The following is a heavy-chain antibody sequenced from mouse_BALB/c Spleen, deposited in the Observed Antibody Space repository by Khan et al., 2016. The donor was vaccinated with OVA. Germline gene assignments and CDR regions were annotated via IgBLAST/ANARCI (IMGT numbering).Heavy chain of an antibody. CDR1: GFSLTTYG. Sequence: QVHVKQSGPGLVQPSQSLSITCTVSGFSLTTYGINWVRQSPGKGLEWLGVIWSGGSTDYNAAFISRLSISKDNSKSQVFFKMNSLQANDTAIYYCARTYFSYGNYGDYYAMDYWGQGTSVTVSS. D-gene: IGHD2-1*01. V-gene: IGHV2-2*02. J-gene: IGHJ4*01. CDR3: ARTYFSYGNYGDYYAMDY. CDR2: IWSGGST.